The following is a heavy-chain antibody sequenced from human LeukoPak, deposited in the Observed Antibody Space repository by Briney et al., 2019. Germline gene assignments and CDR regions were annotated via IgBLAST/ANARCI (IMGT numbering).Heavy chain of an antibody. D-gene: IGHD3-10*01. CDR1: GGSISSGDYY. V-gene: IGHV4-30-4*01. J-gene: IGHJ5*02. CDR3: AREGAMVRGVSWFDL. Sequence: PSETLSLTCTVSGGSISSGDYYWSWIRQPPGKGLEWIGYIYYSGSTYYNPSLKSRVTISVDTSKNQFSLKLSSETAADTAVYYCAREGAMVRGVSWFDLWGQGTLVTVSS. CDR2: IYYSGST.